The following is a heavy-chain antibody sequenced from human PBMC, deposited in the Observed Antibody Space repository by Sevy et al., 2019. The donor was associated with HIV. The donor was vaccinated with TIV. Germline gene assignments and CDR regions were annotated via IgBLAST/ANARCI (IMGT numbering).Heavy chain of an antibody. CDR2: ISSSSSYI. CDR1: GFTFSSYS. D-gene: IGHD3-10*01. CDR3: ARARPPGYYGSGSYYKLGDDAFDI. J-gene: IGHJ3*02. V-gene: IGHV3-21*01. Sequence: GGSLRLSCAASGFTFSSYSMNWVRQAPGKGLEWVSSISSSSSYIYYADSVKCRFTISRDNAKNSLYLQMNSLRAEDTAVYYCARARPPGYYGSGSYYKLGDDAFDIWGQGTMVTVSS.